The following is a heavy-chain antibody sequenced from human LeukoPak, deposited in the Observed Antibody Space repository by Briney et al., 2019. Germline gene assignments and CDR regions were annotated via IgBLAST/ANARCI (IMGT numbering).Heavy chain of an antibody. Sequence: PSETLSLTCTVSDDSISSGSFSWGWIRQPAGKGLEWIGRIHTTGSTNYNPSLKSRVTMSVDTSKNQFSLKLSSVTAADTALYYCARDRYYYDSSGYYYAWYFDLWGRGTLVTVSS. CDR1: DDSISSGSFS. CDR3: ARDRYYYDSSGYYYAWYFDL. J-gene: IGHJ2*01. CDR2: IHTTGST. D-gene: IGHD3-22*01. V-gene: IGHV4-61*02.